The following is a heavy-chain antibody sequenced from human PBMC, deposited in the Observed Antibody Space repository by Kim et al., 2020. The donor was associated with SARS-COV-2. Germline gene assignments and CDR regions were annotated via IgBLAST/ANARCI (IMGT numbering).Heavy chain of an antibody. V-gene: IGHV4-34*01. CDR3: ARGNKRWLQFFYFDY. D-gene: IGHD5-12*01. CDR1: GGSFSGYY. Sequence: SETLSLTCAVYGGSFSGYYWSWIRQPPGKGLEWIGEINHSGSTNYNPSLKSRVTISVDTSKNQFSLKLSSVTAADTAVYYCARGNKRWLQFFYFDYWGQGTLVTVSS. J-gene: IGHJ4*02. CDR2: INHSGST.